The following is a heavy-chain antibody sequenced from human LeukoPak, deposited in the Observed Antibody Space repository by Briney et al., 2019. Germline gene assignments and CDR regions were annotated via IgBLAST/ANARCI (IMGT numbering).Heavy chain of an antibody. CDR3: AKVTGIAAAGTGIAFDI. Sequence: GGSLRLSCAASGFTFSSYAMSWVRQAPGKGLEWVSAISGSGGSTYYADSVKGRFTISRDNSKNTLYLQMNSLRAEDTAVYYCAKVTGIAAAGTGIAFDIWGQGTMVTVSS. CDR2: ISGSGGST. D-gene: IGHD6-13*01. CDR1: GFTFSSYA. V-gene: IGHV3-23*01. J-gene: IGHJ3*02.